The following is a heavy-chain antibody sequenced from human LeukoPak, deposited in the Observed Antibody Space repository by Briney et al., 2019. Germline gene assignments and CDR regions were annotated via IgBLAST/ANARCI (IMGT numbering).Heavy chain of an antibody. J-gene: IGHJ3*02. V-gene: IGHV5-51*01. CDR3: ARWVGAIIGAEKFDI. CDR1: GYTFTTYF. CDR2: ILPGGSDI. D-gene: IGHD3-10*01. Sequence: GESLQISCKAFGYTFTTYFIAWVRQMPGKGLEWMGIILPGGSDIRYSPSFEGQVTISAERSISTAYLQWSSLEASDTAMYFCARWVGAIIGAEKFDIWGQGTMVTVSS.